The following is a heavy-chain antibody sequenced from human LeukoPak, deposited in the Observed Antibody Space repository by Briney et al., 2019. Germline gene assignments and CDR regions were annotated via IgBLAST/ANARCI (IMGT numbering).Heavy chain of an antibody. J-gene: IGHJ4*02. Sequence: ASVQVSCKASGYTFFANYLRWVRQAPGLGPEWLGWMHVGNGNTRYAPKFQGRVTLSRDTSINTAYMELSSLTSDDTAVYYCARDGSYCGGGDCYSFDFWGQGTLVTVSS. D-gene: IGHD2-21*02. CDR2: MHVGNGNT. CDR1: GYTFFANY. CDR3: ARDGSYCGGGDCYSFDF. V-gene: IGHV1-2*02.